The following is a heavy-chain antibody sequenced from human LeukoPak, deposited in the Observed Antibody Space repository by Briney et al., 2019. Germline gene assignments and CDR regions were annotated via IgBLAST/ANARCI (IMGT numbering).Heavy chain of an antibody. CDR3: AKAGFGIVATMIDY. D-gene: IGHD5-12*01. V-gene: IGHV3-23*01. Sequence: GGSLRLSCAASGFTFSSYAMSWVRQAPGKGLEWVSAISGSGGSTYYADSVKGRFTISRDNSKNTLYLQMNSLRAEDTAVYYCAKAGFGIVATMIDYWGQGTLVTVSS. CDR1: GFTFSSYA. J-gene: IGHJ4*02. CDR2: ISGSGGST.